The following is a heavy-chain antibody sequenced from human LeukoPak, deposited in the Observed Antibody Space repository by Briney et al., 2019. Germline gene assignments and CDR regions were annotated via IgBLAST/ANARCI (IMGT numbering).Heavy chain of an antibody. J-gene: IGHJ4*02. Sequence: PGGSLRLSCAASGFTFSSYAMSWVRQAPGKGLAWVSGISGSGGSTWYADSVKGHFTISRDNSKNTLYLQMNSLRAEDTAVYFCAKAYDNSGHILRYSDCWGQGTLVTVSS. CDR1: GFTFSSYA. CDR3: AKAYDNSGHILRYSDC. CDR2: ISGSGGST. D-gene: IGHD3-22*01. V-gene: IGHV3-23*01.